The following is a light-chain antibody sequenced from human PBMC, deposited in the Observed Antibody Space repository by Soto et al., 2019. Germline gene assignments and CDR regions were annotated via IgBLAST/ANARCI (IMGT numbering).Light chain of an antibody. CDR3: QQYGGSPGT. Sequence: EIVLTQSPGTLSLSPGERATLSCRASQSLSSSYLAWYQQKPGQAPRLFIFGASSRATGIPDRFGGSGSGTDFTLTISRLEPEDFAVYYCQQYGGSPGTFGQGTKVEI. CDR1: QSLSSSY. V-gene: IGKV3-20*01. CDR2: GAS. J-gene: IGKJ1*01.